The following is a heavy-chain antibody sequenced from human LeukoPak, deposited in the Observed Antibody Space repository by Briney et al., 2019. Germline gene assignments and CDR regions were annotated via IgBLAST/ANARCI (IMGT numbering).Heavy chain of an antibody. CDR2: IKQDGSER. CDR1: GFTFSSYW. J-gene: IGHJ4*02. V-gene: IGHV3-7*01. Sequence: GGSLRLSCTASGFTFSSYWMSWVRQAPGKGLEWVANIKQDGSERYYVDSVKGRFTISRDNAKNSLYLQMNSLRAEDTAVYYCARDSGKWEPHAYWGQGTLVTVSS. CDR3: ARDSGKWEPHAY. D-gene: IGHD1-26*01.